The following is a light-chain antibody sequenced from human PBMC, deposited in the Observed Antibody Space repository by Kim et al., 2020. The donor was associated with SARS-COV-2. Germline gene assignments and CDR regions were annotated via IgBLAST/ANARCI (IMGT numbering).Light chain of an antibody. CDR3: QQTYSIPT. CDR2: GAS. Sequence: DIQMTQSPLSLSASVGATVTITCRASQTVGSHLNWFQHKPGKVPKLLIFGASNLQRGAPSRFSASGSGTDFTLTISSLQPEDFVTYYCQQTYSIPTFGPGTKVDIK. J-gene: IGKJ1*01. CDR1: QTVGSH. V-gene: IGKV1-39*01.